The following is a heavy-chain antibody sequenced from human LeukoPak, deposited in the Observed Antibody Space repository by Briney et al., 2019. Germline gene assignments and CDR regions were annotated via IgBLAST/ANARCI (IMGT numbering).Heavy chain of an antibody. Sequence: SETPSLTCAVYGGSFSGYYWSWIRQPPGKGLEWIGEINHSGSTNYNPSLKSRVTISVDTSKNQFSLKLSSVTAADTAVYYCARKSYYGSGSYRIDYGMDVWGKGTTVTVSS. J-gene: IGHJ6*04. CDR1: GGSFSGYY. D-gene: IGHD3-10*01. CDR2: INHSGST. CDR3: ARKSYYGSGSYRIDYGMDV. V-gene: IGHV4-34*01.